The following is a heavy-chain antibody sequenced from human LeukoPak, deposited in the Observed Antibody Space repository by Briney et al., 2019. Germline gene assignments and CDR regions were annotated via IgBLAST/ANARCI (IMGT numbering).Heavy chain of an antibody. CDR2: INHSGST. CDR1: GRSFSGYY. D-gene: IGHD6-13*01. CDR3: ARRKYSSSWYPYYYYMDV. V-gene: IGHV4-34*01. Sequence: SETLSLTCAVYGRSFSGYYWSWIRQPPGKGLEWIGEINHSGSTNYNPSLKSRVTISVDTYKNQFSLKLSSVTAADTAVYYCARRKYSSSWYPYYYYMDVWGKGNTVTISS. J-gene: IGHJ6*03.